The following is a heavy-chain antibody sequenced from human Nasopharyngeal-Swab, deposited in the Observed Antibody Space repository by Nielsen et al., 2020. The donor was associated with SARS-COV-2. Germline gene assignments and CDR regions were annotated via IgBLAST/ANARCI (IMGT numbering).Heavy chain of an antibody. CDR2: IKSKTDGGTT. CDR3: TTDLAYCGGDCYSPYYYGMDV. V-gene: IGHV3-15*01. D-gene: IGHD2-21*02. Sequence: VRQAPGKGLEWVGRIKSKTDGGTTDYAAPVKGRLTISRDDSKNTLYLQMNSLKTEDTAVYYCTTDLAYCGGDCYSPYYYGMDVWGQGTTVTVSS. J-gene: IGHJ6*02.